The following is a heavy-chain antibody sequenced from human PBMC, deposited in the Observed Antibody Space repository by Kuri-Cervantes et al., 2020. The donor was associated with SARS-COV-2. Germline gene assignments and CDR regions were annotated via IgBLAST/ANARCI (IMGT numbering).Heavy chain of an antibody. J-gene: IGHJ3*02. V-gene: IGHV3-30*03. D-gene: IGHD1-26*01. Sequence: GGSLRLSCAASGFTFTSYTMDWVRQAPGKGLEWVPVISYDGSTKYYGDSVKGRFTISRDNSKNTLYLQMNSLKAEDTAVYYCARDFSLVGALDAFDIWGQETMVTVSS. CDR2: ISYDGSTK. CDR1: GFTFTSYT. CDR3: ARDFSLVGALDAFDI.